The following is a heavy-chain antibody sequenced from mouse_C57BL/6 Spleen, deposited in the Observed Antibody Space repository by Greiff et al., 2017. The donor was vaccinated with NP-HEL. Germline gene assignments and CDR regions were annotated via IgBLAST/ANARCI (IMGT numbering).Heavy chain of an antibody. CDR2: IRNKANGYTT. D-gene: IGHD1-1*01. V-gene: IGHV7-3*01. Sequence: EVQRVESGGGLVQPGGSLSLSCAASGFTFTDYYMSWVRQPPGKALEWLGFIRNKANGYTTEYSASVKGRFTISRDNSQSILYLQMNALRAEDSATYYCARSSYLRAMDYWGQGTSVTVSS. CDR3: ARSSYLRAMDY. CDR1: GFTFTDYY. J-gene: IGHJ4*01.